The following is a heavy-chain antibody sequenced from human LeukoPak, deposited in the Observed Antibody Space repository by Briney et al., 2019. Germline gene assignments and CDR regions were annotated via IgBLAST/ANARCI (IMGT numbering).Heavy chain of an antibody. CDR2: IYYSGST. J-gene: IGHJ4*02. V-gene: IGHV4-59*01. CDR1: GGSISSYY. D-gene: IGHD5-24*01. Sequence: SETLSLTCTVSGGSISSYYWSWIRQPPGKGLEWIGYIYYSGSTNYNPSLKSRVTISVDTSKNQFSLKLSSVTAADTAVYYCARAGAGDGYNYGYWGQGTLVTVSS. CDR3: ARAGAGDGYNYGY.